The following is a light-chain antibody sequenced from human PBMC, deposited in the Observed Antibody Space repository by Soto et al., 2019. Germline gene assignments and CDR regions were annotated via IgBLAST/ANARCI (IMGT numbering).Light chain of an antibody. CDR1: QSISTW. Sequence: DIQMTQSPSTLSASVGDRVTITCRASQSISTWLAWYQQKPGKAPKLLIYKASTLQSGVPSSFSGSGSGTEFTLTISSLQPDDFATYYCQQYSTYSLAFGQGTKVEIK. J-gene: IGKJ1*01. CDR2: KAS. CDR3: QQYSTYSLA. V-gene: IGKV1-5*03.